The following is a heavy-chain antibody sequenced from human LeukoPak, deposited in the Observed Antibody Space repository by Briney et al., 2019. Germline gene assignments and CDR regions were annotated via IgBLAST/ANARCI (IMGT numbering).Heavy chain of an antibody. Sequence: SETLSLTCTVSGGSVSSGAYYWSWIRQPPGKGPEWIGYIYYSGSTNYNPSLKSRVTISVDTSKNQFSLKLSSVTAADTAVYYCASSGYWTPFDYWGQGTLVTVSS. D-gene: IGHD3-22*01. CDR2: IYYSGST. J-gene: IGHJ4*02. V-gene: IGHV4-61*08. CDR3: ASSGYWTPFDY. CDR1: GGSVSSGAYY.